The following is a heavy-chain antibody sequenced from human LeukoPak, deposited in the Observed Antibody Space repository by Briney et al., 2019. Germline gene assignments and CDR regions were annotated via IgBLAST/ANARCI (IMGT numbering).Heavy chain of an antibody. D-gene: IGHD3-10*01. CDR2: ISGSGGST. CDR3: AKDGVYYGTGSPFDY. CDR1: GFTFSSYA. V-gene: IGHV3-23*01. Sequence: GGSLRLSCAASGFTFSSYAMSWVRQAPGKGLEWVSAISGSGGSTYYADSVKGRFTISRDNSKNTLYLQMNSLRAEDTAVYYCAKDGVYYGTGSPFDYWGQGTLVTVPS. J-gene: IGHJ4*02.